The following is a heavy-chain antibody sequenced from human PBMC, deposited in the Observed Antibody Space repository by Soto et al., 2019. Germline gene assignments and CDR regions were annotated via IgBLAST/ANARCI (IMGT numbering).Heavy chain of an antibody. V-gene: IGHV3-73*01. D-gene: IGHD2-15*01. CDR1: GFTFSGSA. CDR3: TRLEAGVVAGHAY. J-gene: IGHJ4*02. CDR2: VRSKAYSYAT. Sequence: GGSLRLSCAASGFTFSGSAMHWVRQASGRGLEWVGRVRSKAYSYATAYAASVEGRFTISRDDSKNTAYLQMNSLKTEDTAVYYCTRLEAGVVAGHAYWGQGALVTVSS.